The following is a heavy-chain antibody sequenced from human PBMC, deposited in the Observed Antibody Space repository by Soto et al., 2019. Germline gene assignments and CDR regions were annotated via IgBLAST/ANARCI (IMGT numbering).Heavy chain of an antibody. J-gene: IGHJ4*02. V-gene: IGHV4-38-2*02. Sequence: PSETLSLTCAVSGYSISSGYYWGWIRQPPGKGLEWIGSIYHSGSTYYNPSLKSRVTISVDTSKNQFSLKLSSVTAADTAVYYCARDKEPGYCSGGSGYRTPFDYWGQGTLVTVSS. CDR2: IYHSGST. CDR1: GYSISSGYY. D-gene: IGHD2-15*01. CDR3: ARDKEPGYCSGGSGYRTPFDY.